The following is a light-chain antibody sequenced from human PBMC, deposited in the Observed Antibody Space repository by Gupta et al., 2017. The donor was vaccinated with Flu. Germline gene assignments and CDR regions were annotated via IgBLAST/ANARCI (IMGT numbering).Light chain of an antibody. V-gene: IGKV1-39*01. J-gene: IGKJ1*01. CDR3: QQTYSRPWS. CDR1: QNIRKY. CDR2: GAS. Sequence: PSSLSASVGDRVTITCRASQNIRKYLSWYQQKAGEAPKLLIYGASTLQSGVPSTCSGSGSGTDFTLTISSLQPEDFATYYCQQTYSRPWSFGQGTEV.